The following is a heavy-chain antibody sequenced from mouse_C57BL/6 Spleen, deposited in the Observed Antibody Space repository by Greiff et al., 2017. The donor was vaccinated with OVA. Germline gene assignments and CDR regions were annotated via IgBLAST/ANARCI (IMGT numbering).Heavy chain of an antibody. CDR3: ASVCDGSYWYFDV. Sequence: QVQLQQPGAELVRPWSSVKLSCKASGYTFTSYWMHWVKQRPIQGLEWIGNIDPSDSETHYNQKFKDKATLTVDKSSSTAYLQLNSLTSEDSAVSYCASVCDGSYWYFDVWGTGTTVTVSS. CDR2: IDPSDSET. V-gene: IGHV1-52*01. CDR1: GYTFTSYW. D-gene: IGHD2-3*01. J-gene: IGHJ1*03.